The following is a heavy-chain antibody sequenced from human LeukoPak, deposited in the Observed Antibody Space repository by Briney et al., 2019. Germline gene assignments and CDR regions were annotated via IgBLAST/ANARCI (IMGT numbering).Heavy chain of an antibody. CDR2: IYYSGST. CDR3: ARDMITFGGPIDY. Sequence: PSETLSLTCTVSGGSISSYYWSWIRQPPGKGLEWIGYIYYSGSTNYNPSLKSRVTISVDTSKNQFSLKLSSVTAADTAVYYCARDMITFGGPIDYWGQGTLVTVSS. D-gene: IGHD3-16*01. V-gene: IGHV4-59*01. J-gene: IGHJ4*02. CDR1: GGSISSYY.